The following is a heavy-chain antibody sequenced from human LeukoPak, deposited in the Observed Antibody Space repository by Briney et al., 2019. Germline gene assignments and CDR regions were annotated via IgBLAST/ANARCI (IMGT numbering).Heavy chain of an antibody. D-gene: IGHD1-26*01. Sequence: GGSLRLSCAASGFTFDDYAMHWVRQAPGKGLEWVSGISWNSGSIGYADSVKGRFTISRDNAKNSLYLQMNSLRAEDTAVYYCARAIVGATQGAFDIWGQGTMVTVSS. CDR1: GFTFDDYA. CDR3: ARAIVGATQGAFDI. CDR2: ISWNSGSI. V-gene: IGHV3-9*01. J-gene: IGHJ3*02.